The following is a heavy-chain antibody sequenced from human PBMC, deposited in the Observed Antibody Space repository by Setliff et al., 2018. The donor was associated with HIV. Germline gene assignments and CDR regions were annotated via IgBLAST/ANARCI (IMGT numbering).Heavy chain of an antibody. Sequence: ASVKVSCKASGYTFTRYYMHWVRQAPGQGLEWMGIINPRDGSTSYAQKFQGRITMTRDTSTSTVYLELSSLRSEDTAVYYCARWYGFHSSSSVLGFWGQGTLVTVSS. J-gene: IGHJ4*02. CDR1: GYTFTRYY. CDR2: INPRDGST. D-gene: IGHD6-6*01. V-gene: IGHV1-46*01. CDR3: ARWYGFHSSSSVLGF.